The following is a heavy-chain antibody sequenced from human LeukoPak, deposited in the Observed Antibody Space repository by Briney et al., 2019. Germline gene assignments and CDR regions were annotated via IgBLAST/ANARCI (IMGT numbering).Heavy chain of an antibody. Sequence: PGGSLRLSCAASGSTFSSYSMNWVRQAPGKGLEWLSYTSSEGSTVFYADSVRGRFTISRDNARNSLYLQMNSLRADDTAVYFCASSYCASTSCPTFGYWGQGTLVTVSS. CDR2: TSSEGSTV. V-gene: IGHV3-48*01. CDR1: GSTFSSYS. J-gene: IGHJ4*02. CDR3: ASSYCASTSCPTFGY. D-gene: IGHD2-2*01.